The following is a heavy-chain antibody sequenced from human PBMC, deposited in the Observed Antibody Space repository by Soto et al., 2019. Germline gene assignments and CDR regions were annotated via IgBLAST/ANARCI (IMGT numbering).Heavy chain of an antibody. J-gene: IGHJ5*02. D-gene: IGHD4-17*01. V-gene: IGHV1-8*01. CDR3: TRGDRYGDHAYIWFDP. CDR2: MNPNSGNT. Sequence: QVQLVQSGAEVRKPGASVKVSCKASGYTFTSYDINWVRQATGQGLEWMGWMNPNSGNTGYAQKFQGRVTMTRNTSISTSYMELSSLTPEDTAVYYCTRGDRYGDHAYIWFDPWGQGSQVTVSS. CDR1: GYTFTSYD.